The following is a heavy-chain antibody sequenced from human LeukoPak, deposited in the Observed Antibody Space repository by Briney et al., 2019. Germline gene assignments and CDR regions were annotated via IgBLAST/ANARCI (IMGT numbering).Heavy chain of an antibody. V-gene: IGHV4-39*01. CDR3: AILSSGYYLFDY. D-gene: IGHD3-22*01. CDR1: GGSISSSSYY. CDR2: IYYSGST. Sequence: PSETLSLTCTVSGGSISSSSYYWGWIRQPPGKGLEWIGSIYYSGSTYYNPSLKSRATISVDTSKNQFSLKLSSVTAADTAVYYCAILSSGYYLFDYWGQGTLVTVSS. J-gene: IGHJ4*02.